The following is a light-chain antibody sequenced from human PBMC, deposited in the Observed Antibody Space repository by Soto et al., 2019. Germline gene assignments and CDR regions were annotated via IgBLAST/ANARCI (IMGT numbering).Light chain of an antibody. CDR2: GAS. CDR1: QSVSNN. CDR3: QQYNNWPIT. Sequence: EIVLTQSPGTLSLSPGERATLSCRASQSVSNNYLAWYQQKPGQAPRLLIYGASNRAPGIPARFSGSGSGTEFTLTISSLQSEDFEIYYCQQYNNWPITFGQGTRLEIK. J-gene: IGKJ5*01. V-gene: IGKV3D-15*01.